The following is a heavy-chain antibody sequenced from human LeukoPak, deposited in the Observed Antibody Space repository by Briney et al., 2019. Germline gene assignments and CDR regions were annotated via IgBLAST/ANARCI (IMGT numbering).Heavy chain of an antibody. Sequence: GGSLRLSCAASGFTFSSIAMSWVRQAPDKGLVWVSTISGSGGGTYYADSVKGRFTISRDDSKNTLYLQMNSLRADDTAVYYCAKDLGRYRNNFFDYWGQGNLVTVSS. D-gene: IGHD1-26*01. CDR1: GFTFSSIA. CDR2: ISGSGGGT. V-gene: IGHV3-23*01. J-gene: IGHJ4*02. CDR3: AKDLGRYRNNFFDY.